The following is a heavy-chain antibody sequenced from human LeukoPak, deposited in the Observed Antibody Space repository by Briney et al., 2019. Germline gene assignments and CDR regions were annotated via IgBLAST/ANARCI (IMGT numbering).Heavy chain of an antibody. Sequence: ASVKVSCKASGGTFSSYAISWVRQAPGQGLEGMGRIIPILGIANYAQKFQGRVTITADKSTSTAYMELGSLRSEDTAVYYCARDPPPFDIVVVPGANDSFDPWGQGTLVTVSS. CDR1: GGTFSSYA. CDR3: ARDPPPFDIVVVPGANDSFDP. D-gene: IGHD2-2*01. J-gene: IGHJ5*02. CDR2: IIPILGIA. V-gene: IGHV1-69*04.